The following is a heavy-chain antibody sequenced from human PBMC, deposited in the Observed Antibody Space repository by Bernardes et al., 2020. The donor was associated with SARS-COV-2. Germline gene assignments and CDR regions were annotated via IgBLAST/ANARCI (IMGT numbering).Heavy chain of an antibody. V-gene: IGHV3-13*01. CDR2: IGPAGDT. CDR3: ARGSYWNDEDYYYGMDV. Sequence: GGSLRLSCAASGFTFSAYDMHWVRQAPGEGLEWVSTIGPAGDTNYTGSVKGRFTVSRENVKNSLYLQMNSLRAGDTALYYCARGSYWNDEDYYYGMDVWGQGTTVTVSS. D-gene: IGHD1-1*01. J-gene: IGHJ6*02. CDR1: GFTFSAYD.